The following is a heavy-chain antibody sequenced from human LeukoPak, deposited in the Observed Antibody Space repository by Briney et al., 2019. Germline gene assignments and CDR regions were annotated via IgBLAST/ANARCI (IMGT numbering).Heavy chain of an antibody. Sequence: SQTLSLTCAISRDSVSNNNAAWNWIRQSPSRGLEWLGRTYYRSKWYNDYAVSVKSRITINPDTSKNQFSLQLNSVTPEDTAVYYCARGGYSYGVVDYWGQGTLVTVSS. V-gene: IGHV6-1*01. J-gene: IGHJ4*02. CDR3: ARGGYSYGVVDY. D-gene: IGHD5-18*01. CDR1: RDSVSNNNAA. CDR2: TYYRSKWYN.